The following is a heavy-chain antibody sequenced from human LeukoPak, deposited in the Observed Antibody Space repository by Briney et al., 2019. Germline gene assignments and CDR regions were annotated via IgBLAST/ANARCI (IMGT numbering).Heavy chain of an antibody. V-gene: IGHV1-69*05. CDR3: ARGVFGESLES. CDR2: IIPIFGTA. CDR1: GYTIANYG. Sequence: PVKVSCKASGYTIANYGINWVRQAPGQGLEWVGGIIPIFGTANYAQKLQGRVTITTDESTSTAYMELSSLRSEDTAVYYCARGVFGESLESWGQGTLVTVSS. D-gene: IGHD3-10*02. J-gene: IGHJ4*02.